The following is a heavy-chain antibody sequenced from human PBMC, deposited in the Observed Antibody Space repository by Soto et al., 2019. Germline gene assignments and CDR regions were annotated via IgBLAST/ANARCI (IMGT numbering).Heavy chain of an antibody. J-gene: IGHJ4*02. CDR1: GGTFSSYA. V-gene: IGHV1-69*12. Sequence: QVQLVQSGAEVKKPGSSVKVSCKASGGTFSSYAISWVRQAPGQGLEWMGGIIPIFGTANYAQKLQGRVTITADESTSTAYMELSSLRSEDTAVYYCARDLLGRSWELLGANWGQGTLVTVSS. CDR3: ARDLLGRSWELLGAN. CDR2: IIPIFGTA. D-gene: IGHD1-26*01.